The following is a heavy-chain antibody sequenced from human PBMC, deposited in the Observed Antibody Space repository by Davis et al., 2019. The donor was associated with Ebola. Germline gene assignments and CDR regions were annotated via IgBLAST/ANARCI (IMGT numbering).Heavy chain of an antibody. V-gene: IGHV1-18*01. CDR2: ISAYNGNT. CDR3: ARDRGDYSSIYYYGMDV. J-gene: IGHJ6*02. CDR1: DYTFTSYG. D-gene: IGHD4-11*01. Sequence: ASVKVSCKASDYTFTSYGISWVRQAPGQGLEWMGWISAYNGNTNYAQKLQGRVTMTTDTSTSTAYMELRSLRSDDTAVYYCARDRGDYSSIYYYGMDVWGQGTTVTVSS.